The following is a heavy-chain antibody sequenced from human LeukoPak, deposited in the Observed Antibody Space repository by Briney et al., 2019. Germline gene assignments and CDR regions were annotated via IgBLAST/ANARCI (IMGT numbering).Heavy chain of an antibody. CDR3: AKEQDGGVWIDP. V-gene: IGHV4-4*02. J-gene: IGHJ5*02. CDR2: IFHGGST. CDR1: GGAISSTNW. Sequence: SETLSLTCAVSGGAISSTNWWSWVRPSPEKGLEWIGEIFHGGSTNYNPSLKSRVTILGDKSRNQFSLKLSSVTAADTAVYYCAKEQDGGVWIDPWGQGTLVTVSS.